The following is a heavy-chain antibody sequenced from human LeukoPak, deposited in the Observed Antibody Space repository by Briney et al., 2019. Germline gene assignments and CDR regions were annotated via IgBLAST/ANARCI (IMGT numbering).Heavy chain of an antibody. CDR3: ARLGGYCSSTSCYAYRVDP. V-gene: IGHV4-34*01. Sequence: SETLSLTCAVYGGSFSGYYWSWIRQPPGKGPEWIGEINHSGSTNYNPSLKSRVTISVDTSKNQFSLKLSSVTAADTAVYYCARLGGYCSSTSCYAYRVDPWGQGTLVTVSS. CDR1: GGSFSGYY. D-gene: IGHD2-2*01. J-gene: IGHJ5*02. CDR2: INHSGST.